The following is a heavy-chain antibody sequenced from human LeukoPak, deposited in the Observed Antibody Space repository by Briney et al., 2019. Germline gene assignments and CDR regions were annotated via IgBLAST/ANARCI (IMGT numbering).Heavy chain of an antibody. CDR2: QYYSGSP. CDR1: GASLSSGTYY. V-gene: IGHV4-61*01. Sequence: PSETLSLTCSVSGASLSSGTYYWNWIRQPPGKGLEWIAYQYYSGSPIYNPSLRSRVTISVDTSRDQFSLKVTSVTAADTAIYYCGRSSGGMYDYYYMDVWGKGTTVTVSS. J-gene: IGHJ6*03. D-gene: IGHD1-26*01. CDR3: GRSSGGMYDYYYMDV.